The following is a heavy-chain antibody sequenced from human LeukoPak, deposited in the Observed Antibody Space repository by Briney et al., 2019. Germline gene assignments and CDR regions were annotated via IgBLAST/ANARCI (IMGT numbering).Heavy chain of an antibody. CDR2: ISWNSGSI. Sequence: GGSLRLSCAASGFTFDDYAMHWVRQAPGKGLEWVSGISWNSGSIGYADSVKGRFTISRDNAKNSLYLQMNSLRAEDTAVYYCARDPYSSSFSSSWYTMDYWGQGTLVTVSS. D-gene: IGHD6-13*01. CDR1: GFTFDDYA. V-gene: IGHV3-9*01. CDR3: ARDPYSSSFSSSWYTMDY. J-gene: IGHJ4*02.